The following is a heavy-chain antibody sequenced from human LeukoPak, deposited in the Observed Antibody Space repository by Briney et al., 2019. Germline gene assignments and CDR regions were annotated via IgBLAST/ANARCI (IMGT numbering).Heavy chain of an antibody. J-gene: IGHJ4*02. D-gene: IGHD2-15*01. CDR3: ARLLPKGLPAFDY. CDR1: GGTFSSYA. CDR2: IIPIFGTA. V-gene: IGHV1-69*13. Sequence: SVKVSCKASGGTFSSYAISWVRQAPGQGLEWMGGIIPIFGTANYAQKFQGRVTITADESTSTAYMELSSLRSEDTAVYYCARLLPKGLPAFDYWGQGTLVTVSS.